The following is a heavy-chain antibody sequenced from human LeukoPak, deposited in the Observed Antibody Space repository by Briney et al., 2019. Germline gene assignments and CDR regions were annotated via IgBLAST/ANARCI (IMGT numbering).Heavy chain of an antibody. D-gene: IGHD3-22*01. CDR3: AKEGYYYDSSGSGAFDI. V-gene: IGHV3-43D*04. CDR1: GFTFDDYA. J-gene: IGHJ3*02. Sequence: GGSLRLSCAASGFTFDDYAMHWVRQAPGKGLEWVSLISWDGGSTYYADSVKGRFTISRDNSKNSLYLQMNSLRAEDTALYYCAKEGYYYDSSGSGAFDIWGQGAMVTVSS. CDR2: ISWDGGST.